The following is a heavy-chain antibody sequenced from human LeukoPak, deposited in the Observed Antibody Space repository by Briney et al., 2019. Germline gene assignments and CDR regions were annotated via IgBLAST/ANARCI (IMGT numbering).Heavy chain of an antibody. CDR2: IDTSASYI. Sequence: PGRSLRLSCAVSGFTFNSYSMNWVRQAPGKGLEWVSFIDTSASYIYYGDSMKGRFTISRDNAKNSLYLQMNGLRAEDTAVYYCARGRSITLLRGVAMSDGFDIWGQGAMVTVSS. CDR1: GFTFNSYS. CDR3: ARGRSITLLRGVAMSDGFDI. V-gene: IGHV3-21*01. D-gene: IGHD3-10*01. J-gene: IGHJ3*02.